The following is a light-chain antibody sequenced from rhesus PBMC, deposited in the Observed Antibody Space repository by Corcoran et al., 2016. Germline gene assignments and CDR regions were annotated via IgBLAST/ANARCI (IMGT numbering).Light chain of an antibody. Sequence: DIQMTQSPSALSASVGDRVTISCRASQNIYSNLAWYQQKPGKAPKLLIYAASSLQTGIPARFSGSGSGTDFTLTISSLQPEDSAAYYCPHYYDNPVTFGPGTKLDIK. CDR2: AAS. CDR3: PHYYDNPVT. J-gene: IGKJ3*01. V-gene: IGKV1S12*01. CDR1: QNIYSN.